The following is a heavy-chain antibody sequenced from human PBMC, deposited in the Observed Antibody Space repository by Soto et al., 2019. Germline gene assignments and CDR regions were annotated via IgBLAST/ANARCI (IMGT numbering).Heavy chain of an antibody. Sequence: VGSLRLSCAASGFTFSSCAMSWVRQAPGKGLEWVSAISGSGGSTYYADSVKGRFTISRDNAKNSLHLQMNNLRAEDTAVYYCARLEGHALDYWGQGTLCTVSS. CDR1: GFTFSSCA. V-gene: IGHV3-23*01. CDR2: ISGSGGST. J-gene: IGHJ4*02. CDR3: ARLEGHALDY.